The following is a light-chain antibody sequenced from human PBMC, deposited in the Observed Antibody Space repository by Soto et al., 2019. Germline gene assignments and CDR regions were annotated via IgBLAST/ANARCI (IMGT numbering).Light chain of an antibody. CDR2: GAF. CDR1: QSVSSN. V-gene: IGKV3-20*01. J-gene: IGKJ1*01. Sequence: EIVLTQSPATLSLSPGERATLSCRASQSVSSNLAWYQQKPGQAPRLLIYGAFNRATGIPARFSGSGSGTDFTLTISRLEPEDFAVYYCQQYGSSGTFGQGTKVDIK. CDR3: QQYGSSGT.